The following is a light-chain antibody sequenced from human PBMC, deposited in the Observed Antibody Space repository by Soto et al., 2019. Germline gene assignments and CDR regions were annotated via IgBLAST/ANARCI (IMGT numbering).Light chain of an antibody. Sequence: EIVLTQSPGTLSVSPGERATLSCRASQTISSNYLAWYQQKPGQAPSLLIYGTSIRATGIPDRFSGSGSGTDFTLTISRLELEDSTIYYCQQYGGWTSGQGTKGEIK. CDR3: QQYGGWT. CDR1: QTISSNY. V-gene: IGKV3-20*01. J-gene: IGKJ1*01. CDR2: GTS.